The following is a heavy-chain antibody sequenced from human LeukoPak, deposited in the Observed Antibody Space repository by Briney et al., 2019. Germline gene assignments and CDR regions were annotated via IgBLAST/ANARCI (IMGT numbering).Heavy chain of an antibody. D-gene: IGHD3-22*01. V-gene: IGHV3-33*08. CDR1: GFTFSSYA. CDR3: ARDYYYDSSGYWDYYFDY. CDR2: IWYDGSNK. Sequence: GGSLRLSCAASGFTFSSYAMHWVRQAPGKGLEWVAVIWYDGSNKYYADSVKGRFTISRDNSKNTLYLEMNSLRAEDTAVYYCARDYYYDSSGYWDYYFDYWGQGTLVSVSS. J-gene: IGHJ4*02.